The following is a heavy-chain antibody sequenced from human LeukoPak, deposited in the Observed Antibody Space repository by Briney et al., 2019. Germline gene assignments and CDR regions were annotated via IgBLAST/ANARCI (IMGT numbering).Heavy chain of an antibody. D-gene: IGHD3-10*01. V-gene: IGHV1-46*01. CDR2: IYPGGGST. Sequence: GASVKVSCKASGYTFTSYYIHWVRQAPGQGLEWMGIIYPGGGSTSYAQKFQGRVTMTRDMSTSTVYMELSSLRSEDTAVYYCARGPRALWFGESNWFDPWGQGTLVTVSS. CDR3: ARGPRALWFGESNWFDP. J-gene: IGHJ5*02. CDR1: GYTFTSYY.